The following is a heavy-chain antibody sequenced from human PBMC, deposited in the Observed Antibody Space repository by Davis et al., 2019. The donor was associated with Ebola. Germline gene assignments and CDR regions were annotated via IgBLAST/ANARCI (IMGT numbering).Heavy chain of an antibody. CDR3: AKSTMIVGDWDFDY. Sequence: GESLKISCAASGFVFSSYVMSWVRRAPGKGLEWVSTLGTSADTYYADSVKGRFTISRDNSENTLHLQMNSLRADDTAVYYCAKSTMIVGDWDFDYWGQGTLVTVSS. D-gene: IGHD3-22*01. CDR1: GFVFSSYV. CDR2: LGTSADT. V-gene: IGHV3-23*01. J-gene: IGHJ4*02.